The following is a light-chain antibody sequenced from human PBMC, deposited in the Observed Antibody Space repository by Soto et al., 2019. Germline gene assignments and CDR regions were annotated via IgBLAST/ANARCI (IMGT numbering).Light chain of an antibody. Sequence: EIVMTQFPATLSVSPGERATLSCRASQSVSSNLAWYQQKPGQAPRLLIYGASTRATGIPARFSGSGSGTEFTLTISSLQSEDFAVYYCQQSNIWPRTFGQGTKVEIK. CDR2: GAS. J-gene: IGKJ1*01. CDR3: QQSNIWPRT. V-gene: IGKV3-15*01. CDR1: QSVSSN.